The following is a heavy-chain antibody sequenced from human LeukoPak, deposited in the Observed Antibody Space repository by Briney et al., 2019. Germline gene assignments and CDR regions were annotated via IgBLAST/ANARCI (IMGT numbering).Heavy chain of an antibody. D-gene: IGHD1-26*01. CDR3: AKIVGATDY. V-gene: IGHV3-30*18. J-gene: IGHJ4*02. Sequence: GGSLRLSCAASGFTFSSDAMHWVRQAPGKGLEWVAVISYDGSNKYYADSVKGRFTISRDSSRNTLYLQMNSLRAEDTAVYYCAKIVGATDYWGQGTLVTVSS. CDR2: ISYDGSNK. CDR1: GFTFSSDA.